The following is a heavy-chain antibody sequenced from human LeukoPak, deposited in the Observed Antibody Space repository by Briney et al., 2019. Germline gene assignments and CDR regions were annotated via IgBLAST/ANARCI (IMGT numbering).Heavy chain of an antibody. J-gene: IGHJ5*02. CDR3: AKNGQSGFSFDP. CDR1: GGSLNGHY. CDR2: GSESGGT. D-gene: IGHD3-3*01. V-gene: IGHV4-34*01. Sequence: SSETLSLTCAVYGGSLNGHYWSWIRQPPGKGLEWIGEGSESGGTKFNPSLKSRVTISADTSKNQFSLKLNSVTAADTAVYYCAKNGQSGFSFDPWGQGTLVTVSS.